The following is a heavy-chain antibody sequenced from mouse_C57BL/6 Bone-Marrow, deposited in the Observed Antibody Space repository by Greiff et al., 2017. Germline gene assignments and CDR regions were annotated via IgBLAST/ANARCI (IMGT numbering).Heavy chain of an antibody. J-gene: IGHJ3*01. CDR3: ARHTMSTAWFAY. D-gene: IGHD2-4*01. CDR2: ISSGGSYT. Sequence: EVHLVESGGDLVKPGGSLKLSCAASGFTFSSYGMSWVRQTPDKRLEWVATISSGGSYTYYPASVKGRFTISRDNAKNTLYLQMSSLKSEDTAMYYCARHTMSTAWFAYWGQGTLVTVSA. V-gene: IGHV5-6*01. CDR1: GFTFSSYG.